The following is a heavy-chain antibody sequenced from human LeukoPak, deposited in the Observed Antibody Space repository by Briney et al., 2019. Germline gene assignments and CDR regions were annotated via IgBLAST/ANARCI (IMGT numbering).Heavy chain of an antibody. CDR2: INPNSGGT. CDR3: ARSPHILTGENFDY. J-gene: IGHJ4*02. CDR1: GYTFTNYG. D-gene: IGHD3-9*01. Sequence: ASVKVSCKASGYTFTNYGVSWVRQAPGQGLEWMGWINPNSGGTNYAQKFQGRVTVTRDTSITTAYMEMSRLRSDDTALYYCARSPHILTGENFDYWGQGTLVTVSS. V-gene: IGHV1-2*02.